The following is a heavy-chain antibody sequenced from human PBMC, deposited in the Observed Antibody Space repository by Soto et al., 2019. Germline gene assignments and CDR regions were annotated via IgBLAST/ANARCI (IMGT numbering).Heavy chain of an antibody. Sequence: QVQLVESGGGVVQPGRSLRLSCGASGFTFNNSGMHWVRQVPGKGLEWVAVLSFDGSEKYYADSVKGRFTISRDNSKNTLYLQMNSLRIEDAAVYQCVKDRVPGAYGHYYGMDVWGQGTTVTVSS. D-gene: IGHD4-17*01. J-gene: IGHJ6*02. CDR2: LSFDGSEK. CDR3: VKDRVPGAYGHYYGMDV. V-gene: IGHV3-30*18. CDR1: GFTFNNSG.